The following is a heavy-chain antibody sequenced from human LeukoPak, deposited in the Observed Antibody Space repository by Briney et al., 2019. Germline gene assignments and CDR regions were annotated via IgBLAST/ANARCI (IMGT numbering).Heavy chain of an antibody. CDR1: GFTFSSYA. Sequence: PGGSLRLSCAASGFTFSSYAMHWVRQAPGKGLEWVAVISYDGSNKYYADSVKGRFTISRDNSKNTLYLQMNSLRAEDMAVYYCARDRDYYDSSGYYLFDYWGQGTLVTVSS. V-gene: IGHV3-30*04. D-gene: IGHD3-22*01. CDR3: ARDRDYYDSSGYYLFDY. CDR2: ISYDGSNK. J-gene: IGHJ4*02.